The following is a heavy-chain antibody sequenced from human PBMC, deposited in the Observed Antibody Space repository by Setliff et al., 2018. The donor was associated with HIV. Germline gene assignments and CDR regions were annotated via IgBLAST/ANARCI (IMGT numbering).Heavy chain of an antibody. Sequence: PGGSLRLSCAASGFTFSSYAMHWVRQAPGKGLEWVALISYDGSNKYYADSVKGRFTISRDNSKNTLYLQMSSLRAEDTAVHYCARGEYGSGSGYEGLDYWGQGSLVTVSS. CDR3: ARGEYGSGSGYEGLDY. J-gene: IGHJ4*02. D-gene: IGHD3-10*01. V-gene: IGHV3-30-3*01. CDR1: GFTFSSYA. CDR2: ISYDGSNK.